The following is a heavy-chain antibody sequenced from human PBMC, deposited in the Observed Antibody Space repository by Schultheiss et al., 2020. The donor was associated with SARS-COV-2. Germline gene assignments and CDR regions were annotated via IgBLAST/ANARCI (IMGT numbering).Heavy chain of an antibody. CDR2: LTDSDGST. CDR3: ARDSSLYQLLWCYFDY. CDR1: GFTFSMYA. Sequence: GGSLRLSCVASGFTFSMYATDWVRQAPGKGLEWVSSLTDSDGSTYYAGSVEGRFTMSRDSSTNTLYLQMNSLRAEDTAVYYCARDSSLYQLLWCYFDYWGQGTLVTVSS. V-gene: IGHV3-23*01. J-gene: IGHJ4*02. D-gene: IGHD2-2*01.